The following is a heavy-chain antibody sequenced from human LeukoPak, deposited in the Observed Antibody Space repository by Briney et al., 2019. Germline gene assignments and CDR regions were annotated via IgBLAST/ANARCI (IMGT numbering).Heavy chain of an antibody. CDR2: ISSSSSYI. CDR3: ARVTVTTKLAFDY. V-gene: IGHV3-21*01. D-gene: IGHD4-17*01. Sequence: GGSLRLSCAASGFTFSSYSMNWVRQAPGKGLEWVSSISSSSSYIYYADSVKGRFTISRDNAKNSLYLQMNSLRAEDTAVYYCARVTVTTKLAFDYWGQGTLATVSS. CDR1: GFTFSSYS. J-gene: IGHJ4*02.